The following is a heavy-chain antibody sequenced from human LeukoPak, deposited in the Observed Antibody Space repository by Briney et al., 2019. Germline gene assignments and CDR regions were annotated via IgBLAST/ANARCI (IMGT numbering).Heavy chain of an antibody. Sequence: SETLSLTCTVSGGSISSYYWSWIRQPAGKGLEWIGRIYTSGSTNYNPSLKSRVTISVDTSKNQFSLKLSSVTAADTAVYYCAREKGIAARDAFDIWGQGTMVTVSS. CDR2: IYTSGST. J-gene: IGHJ3*02. D-gene: IGHD6-13*01. CDR1: GGSISSYY. CDR3: AREKGIAARDAFDI. V-gene: IGHV4-4*07.